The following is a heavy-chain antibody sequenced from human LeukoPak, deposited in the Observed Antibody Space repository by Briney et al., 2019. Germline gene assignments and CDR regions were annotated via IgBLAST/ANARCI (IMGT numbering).Heavy chain of an antibody. CDR1: GFTFSSYS. V-gene: IGHV3-48*04. Sequence: GGSLRPSCAASGFTFSSYSMNWVRQAPGKGLEWVSYISSSGSTIYYADSVKGRFTISRDNAKNSLYLQMNSLRAEDTAVYYCARDLRGYCSSTSCYAVSGMDVWGKGTTVTVSS. CDR3: ARDLRGYCSSTSCYAVSGMDV. D-gene: IGHD2-2*03. J-gene: IGHJ6*04. CDR2: ISSSGSTI.